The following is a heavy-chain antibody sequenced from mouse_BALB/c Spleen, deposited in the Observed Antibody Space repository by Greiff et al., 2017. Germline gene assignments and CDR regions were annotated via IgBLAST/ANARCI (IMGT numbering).Heavy chain of an antibody. J-gene: IGHJ4*01. CDR2: IDPSDSYT. Sequence: QVQLQQPGAELVKPGASVKMSCKASGYTFTSYWMHWVKQRPGQGLEWIGVIDPSDSYTSYNQKFKGKATLTVDTSSSTAYMQLSSLTSEDSAVYFCARDNYGGMDYWGQGTSVTVAS. D-gene: IGHD1-1*01. CDR1: GYTFTSYW. CDR3: ARDNYGGMDY. V-gene: IGHV1-59*01.